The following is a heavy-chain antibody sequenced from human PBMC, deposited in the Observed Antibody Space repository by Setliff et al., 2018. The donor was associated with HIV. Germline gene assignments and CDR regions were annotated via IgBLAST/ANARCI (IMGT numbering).Heavy chain of an antibody. V-gene: IGHV3-53*01. CDR1: GFTFSDYY. CDR3: ARDSPLSHFDY. Sequence: GGSLRLSCAASGFTFSDYYMSWIRQAPGKGLEWVSVIYSDGSSYYADSVRGRFTISRDNYQNTLYLQMNSLRPEDTAVYYCARDSPLSHFDYWGQGILVTVSS. J-gene: IGHJ4*02. CDR2: IYSDGSS.